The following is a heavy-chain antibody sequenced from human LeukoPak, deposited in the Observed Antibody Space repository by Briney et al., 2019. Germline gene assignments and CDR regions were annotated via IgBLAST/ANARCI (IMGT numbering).Heavy chain of an antibody. D-gene: IGHD1-26*01. J-gene: IGHJ3*01. CDR2: IYTSGST. CDR3: ARRLAGATTFLDV. Sequence: SQTLSLTCTVSGGSINSGSYHWLWIRQPAGTGLEWSGRIYTSGSTNYNVSLKSRVTISMDTSKNQFSLKLSSVTAADTAVYHCARRLAGATTFLDVWGQGTLVTVSS. CDR1: GGSINSGSYH. V-gene: IGHV4-61*02.